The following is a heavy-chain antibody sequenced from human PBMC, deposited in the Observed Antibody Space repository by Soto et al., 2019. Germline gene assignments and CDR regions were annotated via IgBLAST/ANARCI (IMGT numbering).Heavy chain of an antibody. CDR3: ARVKQGRGGYDSPFDY. Sequence: QVQLVESGGGVVQPGGSLRLSCAPSGFIFSSYGMHWVRQAPGKGLEWVAVIRYDGSNKYYADSVKGRFTISRDNSKITLYLQMNSLRAEDTAVYYCARVKQGRGGYDSPFDYWGQGTLVTVSS. V-gene: IGHV3-33*01. CDR1: GFIFSSYG. J-gene: IGHJ4*02. CDR2: IRYDGSNK. D-gene: IGHD5-12*01.